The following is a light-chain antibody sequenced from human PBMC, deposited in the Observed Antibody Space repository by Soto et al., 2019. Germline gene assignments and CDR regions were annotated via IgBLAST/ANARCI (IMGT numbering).Light chain of an antibody. CDR3: QHRANWPLT. CDR1: QSVSSY. J-gene: IGKJ4*01. Sequence: EIVLTQSPATQSLSPGERATLSCRASQSVSSYLAWYQQRPGQAPRLLIYDASNRATGVPARFSGCGSGTDFTLTISSLEPEDFAVYYCQHRANWPLTFGGGTKLEIK. CDR2: DAS. V-gene: IGKV3-11*01.